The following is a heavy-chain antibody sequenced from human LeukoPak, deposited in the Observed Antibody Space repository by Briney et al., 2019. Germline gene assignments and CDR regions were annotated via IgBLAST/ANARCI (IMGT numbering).Heavy chain of an antibody. CDR3: AKDAPGAGGFDY. D-gene: IGHD1-14*01. V-gene: IGHV3-23*01. CDR2: IGISDVDR. Sequence: PGGSLRLSCAASGFTISSQAMSWVRQAPGKGLECVSTIGISDVDRHYADSVKGRFTISRDNSKNTLYLQMNSLRADDTAVHYCAKDAPGAGGFDYWGQGTLVTVSS. J-gene: IGHJ4*02. CDR1: GFTISSQA.